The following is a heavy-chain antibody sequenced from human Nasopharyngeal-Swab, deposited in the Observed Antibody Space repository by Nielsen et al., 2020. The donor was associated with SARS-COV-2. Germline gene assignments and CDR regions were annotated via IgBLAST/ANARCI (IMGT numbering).Heavy chain of an antibody. D-gene: IGHD5-24*01. CDR2: IYPDDSDT. CDR1: GYTFSTYW. Sequence: VKVSCKGSGYTFSTYWIVWLRQTPGKGLQWLGMIYPDDSDTRNSPSFQGQVTMSADKSISTAYLQWSSLKASDTAIYYCARRHSKDGHEWANGMDVWGQGTTVTVSS. CDR3: ARRHSKDGHEWANGMDV. J-gene: IGHJ6*02. V-gene: IGHV5-51*01.